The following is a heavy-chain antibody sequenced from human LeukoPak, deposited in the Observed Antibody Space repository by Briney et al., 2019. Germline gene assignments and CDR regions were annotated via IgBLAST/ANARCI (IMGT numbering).Heavy chain of an antibody. Sequence: SGPTLVNPTQTLTLTCAFSGFSLTTRGVGVGWIRQPPGKALEWLALIYWDDDKRYSPSLTSRLTITKATSKKQVVLTVTNLDPVDTATYYCARLAYYDNSGSSRPFDIWGQGTRVTVSS. D-gene: IGHD3-22*01. CDR2: IYWDDDK. V-gene: IGHV2-5*02. CDR1: GFSLTTRGVG. CDR3: ARLAYYDNSGSSRPFDI. J-gene: IGHJ3*02.